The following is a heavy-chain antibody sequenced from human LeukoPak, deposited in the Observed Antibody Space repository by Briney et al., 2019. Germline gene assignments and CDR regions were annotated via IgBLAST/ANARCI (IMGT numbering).Heavy chain of an antibody. CDR2: ISGGGGST. Sequence: QSGGSLRLSCAASRFTFSSYAKSWVRQAPGKGLEWVSTISGGGGSTYYADSVKGRFTISRDNSKNTLYLQMNSLRADDTAVYYCARSPTAINGYFDPWGQGTLVTVSS. J-gene: IGHJ5*02. D-gene: IGHD2-2*01. V-gene: IGHV3-23*01. CDR1: RFTFSSYA. CDR3: ARSPTAINGYFDP.